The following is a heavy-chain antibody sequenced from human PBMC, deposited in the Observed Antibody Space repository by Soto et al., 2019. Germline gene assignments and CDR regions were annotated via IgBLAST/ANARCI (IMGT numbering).Heavy chain of an antibody. D-gene: IGHD3-22*01. CDR2: ISYDGSNK. CDR3: ARDKNAYYYDSSGYWNAFDI. CDR1: GFTFSSYA. Sequence: QVQLVESGGGVVQPGRSLRLSCAASGFTFSSYAMHWVRQAPGKGLEWVAVISYDGSNKYYADSVKGRFTISRDNSKNTLYLQMNSLRAEDTAVYYCARDKNAYYYDSSGYWNAFDIWGQGTMVTVSS. V-gene: IGHV3-30-3*01. J-gene: IGHJ3*02.